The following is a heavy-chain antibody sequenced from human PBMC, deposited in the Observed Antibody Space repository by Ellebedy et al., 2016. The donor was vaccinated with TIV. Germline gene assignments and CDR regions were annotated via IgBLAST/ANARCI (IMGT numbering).Heavy chain of an antibody. CDR3: ATFSDFVRYDY. CDR2: KKEDGTET. V-gene: IGHV3-7*01. J-gene: IGHJ4*02. D-gene: IGHD2-21*02. CDR1: GFPFSGFA. Sequence: GESLKISCVASGFPFSGFAMSWVRQAPGKGLEWVASKKEDGTETYYVDSVRGRFTISRDNAAKSVYLQMNRLRADDTAVYYCATFSDFVRYDYWGQGTLVTVSS.